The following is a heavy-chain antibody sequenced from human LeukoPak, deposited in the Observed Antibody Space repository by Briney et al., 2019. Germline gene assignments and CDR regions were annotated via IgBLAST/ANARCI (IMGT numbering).Heavy chain of an antibody. CDR1: GYTFTSYY. J-gene: IGHJ4*02. D-gene: IGHD4-17*01. Sequence: ASVKVSCKASGYTFTSYYMHWVRQAPGQGLEWLGIINPSGGSTSYTEKFQGRVTMTRDTSTSTVYMELSSLRSEDTAVYYCARDYGDYSTPPDYWGQGTLVTVSS. CDR3: ARDYGDYSTPPDY. V-gene: IGHV1-46*01. CDR2: INPSGGST.